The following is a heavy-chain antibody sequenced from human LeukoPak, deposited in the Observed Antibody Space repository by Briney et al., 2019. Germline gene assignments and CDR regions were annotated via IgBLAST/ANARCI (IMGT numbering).Heavy chain of an antibody. CDR3: ARDLTAVAGTDY. Sequence: GGSLRLSCAASGFTFNSYAMNWVRQAPGKGLEWVSSISSSSSYIYYADSVKGRFTISRDNAKNSLYLQMNSLRAEDTAVYYCARDLTAVAGTDYWGQGTLVTVSS. CDR2: ISSSSSYI. J-gene: IGHJ4*02. CDR1: GFTFNSYA. V-gene: IGHV3-21*01. D-gene: IGHD6-19*01.